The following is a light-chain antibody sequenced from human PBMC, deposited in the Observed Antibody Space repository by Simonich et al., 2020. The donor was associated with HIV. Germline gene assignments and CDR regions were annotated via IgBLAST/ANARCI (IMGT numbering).Light chain of an antibody. J-gene: IGKJ2*01. Sequence: DIQMTQSPSSLSASVGDSVTITCRASQSIRNYLNWFQQKPGKAPKLLIFAASSLQSGVPSRFSGSGSGTDFTITISSLQPEDFATYYCQQYYSTPPSFGQGTKLEIK. CDR1: QSIRNY. CDR3: QQYYSTPPS. CDR2: AAS. V-gene: IGKV1-39*01.